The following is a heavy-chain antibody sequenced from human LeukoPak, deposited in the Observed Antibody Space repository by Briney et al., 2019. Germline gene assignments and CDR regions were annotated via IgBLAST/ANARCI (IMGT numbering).Heavy chain of an antibody. CDR2: IRNKAYGGTT. D-gene: IGHD1-26*01. CDR1: GFTFSNYA. J-gene: IGHJ4*02. Sequence: GGSLRLSCAASGFTFSNYAMSWVRQAPGKGLEWVGFIRNKAYGGTTEYAASVKGRFTISRDDSKSIAYLQMNSLKTEDTAVYYCTRVLVVGATTSRPDYWGQGTLVTVSS. V-gene: IGHV3-49*04. CDR3: TRVLVVGATTSRPDY.